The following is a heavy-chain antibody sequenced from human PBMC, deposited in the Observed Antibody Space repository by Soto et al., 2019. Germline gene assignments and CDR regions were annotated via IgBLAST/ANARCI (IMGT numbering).Heavy chain of an antibody. J-gene: IGHJ6*02. Sequence: LSLTCAVYGGSFSGYYWSWIRQPPGKGLEWIGEINHSGSTNYNPSLKSRVTISVDTSKNQFSLKLSSVTAADTAVYYCARGLKDSNRGFPFYYYYYGMDVWGQGTTVTVSS. V-gene: IGHV4-34*01. CDR3: ARGLKDSNRGFPFYYYYYGMDV. D-gene: IGHD4-4*01. CDR1: GGSFSGYY. CDR2: INHSGST.